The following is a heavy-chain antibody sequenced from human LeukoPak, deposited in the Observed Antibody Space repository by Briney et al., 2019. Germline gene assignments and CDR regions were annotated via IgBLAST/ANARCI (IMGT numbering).Heavy chain of an antibody. CDR1: DGSISSYD. CDR3: ATNTGSYFAWFDY. Sequence: SETLSLTCTVSDGSISSYDWGWIRQPPGKGLEWVGSIYYSGSTYYNPSLKSRVTISVDTSKNQVSLKLSSVSAADSAVYSCATNTGSYFAWFDYWGQGTLVTVSS. CDR2: IYYSGST. J-gene: IGHJ4*02. D-gene: IGHD1-26*01. V-gene: IGHV4-39*07.